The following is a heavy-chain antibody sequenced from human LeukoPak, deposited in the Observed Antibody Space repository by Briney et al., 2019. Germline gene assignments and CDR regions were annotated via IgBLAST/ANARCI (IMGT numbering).Heavy chain of an antibody. V-gene: IGHV1-18*01. J-gene: IGHJ5*02. CDR1: GYTFTSYG. CDR2: ISAYNGNT. CDR3: ARVSHIGIVGAITPGP. Sequence: GASVKVSCKASGYTFTSYGISWVRQAPGQGLEWMGWISAYNGNTNYAQKFQGRVTMTTDTSTSTAYMELRSPRSDDTAVYYCARVSHIGIVGAITPGPWGQGTLVTVSS. D-gene: IGHD1-26*01.